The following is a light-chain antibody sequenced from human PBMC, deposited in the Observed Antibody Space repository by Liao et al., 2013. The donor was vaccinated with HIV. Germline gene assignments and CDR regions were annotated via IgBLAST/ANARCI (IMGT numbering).Light chain of an antibody. J-gene: IGLJ1*01. CDR1: SIGSKS. CDR3: QLWDSSSDHYV. CDR2: YDS. V-gene: IGLV3-21*01. Sequence: SYELTQSPSASVAPGKTASITCGGDSIGSKSVNWYQQKPGQAPVLVIYYDSDRPSGIPERFSGSNSGNTATLTISRVEAGDEADYYCQLWDSSSDHYVFGTGTKVTVL.